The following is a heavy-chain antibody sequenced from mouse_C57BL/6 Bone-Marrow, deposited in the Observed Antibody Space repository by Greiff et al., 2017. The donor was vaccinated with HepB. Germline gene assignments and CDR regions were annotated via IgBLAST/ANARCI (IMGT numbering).Heavy chain of an antibody. V-gene: IGHV1-81*01. CDR1: GYTFTSYG. CDR2: IYPRSGNT. Sequence: VKVVESGAELARPGASVKLSCKASGYTFTSYGISWVKQRTGQGLEWIGEIYPRSGNTYYNEKFKGKATLTADKSSSTAYMELRSLTSEDSAVYFCARSRYYYWGQGTLVTVSA. D-gene: IGHD1-1*01. J-gene: IGHJ3*01. CDR3: ARSRYYY.